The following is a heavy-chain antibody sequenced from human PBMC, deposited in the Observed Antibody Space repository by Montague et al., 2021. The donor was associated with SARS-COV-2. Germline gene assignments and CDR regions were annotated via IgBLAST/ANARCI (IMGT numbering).Heavy chain of an antibody. CDR3: ASHKYYYESSGSDAFDI. Sequence: SETLSLTCTVSGGSISSSSYYWGWTRQPPGKGLEWIGSIYYSGSTYYNLSLKSRVTISVDTSKNQFSLKLSSVTAADTAVYYCASHKYYYESSGSDAFDIWGQGTMVTVSS. J-gene: IGHJ3*02. V-gene: IGHV4-39*01. CDR1: GGSISSSSYY. D-gene: IGHD3-22*01. CDR2: IYYSGST.